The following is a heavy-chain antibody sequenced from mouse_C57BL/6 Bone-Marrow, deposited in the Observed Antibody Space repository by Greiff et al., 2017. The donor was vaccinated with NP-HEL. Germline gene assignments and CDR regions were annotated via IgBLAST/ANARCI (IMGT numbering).Heavy chain of an antibody. J-gene: IGHJ1*03. CDR3: ARERTMVTTRDWYFDV. CDR2: ISYDGSN. CDR1: GYSITSGYY. V-gene: IGHV3-6*01. D-gene: IGHD2-2*01. Sequence: VQLQQSGPGLVKPSQSLSLTCSVTGYSITSGYYWNWIRQFPGNKLEWMGYISYDGSNNYNPSLKNRISITRDTSKNQFFLKLNSVTTEDTATYDCARERTMVTTRDWYFDVWGTGTTVTVSS.